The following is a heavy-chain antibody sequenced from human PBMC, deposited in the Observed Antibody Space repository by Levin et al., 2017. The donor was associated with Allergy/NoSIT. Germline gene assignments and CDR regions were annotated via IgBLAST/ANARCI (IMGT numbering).Heavy chain of an antibody. CDR2: ISGSGGST. V-gene: IGHV3-23*01. Sequence: GGSLRLSCAASGFTFSSYAMSWVRQAPGKGLEWVSAISGSGGSTYYADSVKGRFTISRDNSKNTLYLQMNSLRAEDTAVYYCAKEKPEGVEAARPFDYWGQGTLVTVSS. CDR3: AKEKPEGVEAARPFDY. CDR1: GFTFSSYA. J-gene: IGHJ4*02. D-gene: IGHD6-6*01.